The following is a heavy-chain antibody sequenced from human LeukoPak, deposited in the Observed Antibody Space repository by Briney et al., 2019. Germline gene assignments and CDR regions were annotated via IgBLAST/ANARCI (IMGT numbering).Heavy chain of an antibody. CDR3: ARLGSRIAVAGYFDY. CDR2: IIPIFGTA. CDR1: GGTFSSYA. D-gene: IGHD6-19*01. Sequence: ASVKVSCKASGGTFSSYAISWVRRAPGQGLEWMGGIIPIFGTANYAQKFQGRVTITADKSTSTAYMELSSLRSEDTAVYYCARLGSRIAVAGYFDYWGQGTLVTVSS. V-gene: IGHV1-69*06. J-gene: IGHJ4*02.